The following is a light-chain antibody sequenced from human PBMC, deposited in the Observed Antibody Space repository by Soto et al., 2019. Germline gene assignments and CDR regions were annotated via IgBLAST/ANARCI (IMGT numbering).Light chain of an antibody. CDR1: QSISSW. J-gene: IGKJ1*01. CDR2: KAS. Sequence: DIQMTQSPSTLSASVGDRVTITCRASQSISSWLAWYQQTPGKAPKLLIYKASSLETGVPLRFSGSGSGTEVTLTISSLQPDDIATYYCQHYDAYLWTFGQGTQVEIK. V-gene: IGKV1-5*03. CDR3: QHYDAYLWT.